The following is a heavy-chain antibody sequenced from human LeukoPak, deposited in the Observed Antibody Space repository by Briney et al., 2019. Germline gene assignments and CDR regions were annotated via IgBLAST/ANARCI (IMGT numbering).Heavy chain of an antibody. CDR3: ARVPRSYFDY. Sequence: VASVKVSCKVSGYTLTELSLHWVRQAPGKGLEWMGGFDPEDGETIYAQKFQGRVTMTRDTSISTAYMELSRLRSDDTAVYYCARVPRSYFDYWGQGTLVTVSS. J-gene: IGHJ4*02. V-gene: IGHV1-24*01. CDR1: GYTLTELS. CDR2: FDPEDGET.